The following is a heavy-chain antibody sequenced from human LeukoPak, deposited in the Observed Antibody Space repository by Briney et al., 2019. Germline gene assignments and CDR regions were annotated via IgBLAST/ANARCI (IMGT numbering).Heavy chain of an antibody. V-gene: IGHV3-30*02. CDR1: GFTFSNYA. J-gene: IGHJ4*02. CDR2: IHYDGARS. D-gene: IGHD3-10*01. CDR3: AKAIWVAATSSWFCLDY. Sequence: PGGSLRLSCAASGFTFSNYAMSWVRQAPGKGLEWVAFIHYDGARSYYADSVKGRFTISRDNSRNTLYLQMNSLRPEDTAVYYCAKAIWVAATSSWFCLDYWGQGTLVTVSS.